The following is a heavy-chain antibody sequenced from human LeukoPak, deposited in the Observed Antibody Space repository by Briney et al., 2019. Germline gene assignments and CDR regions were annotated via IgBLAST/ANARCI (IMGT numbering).Heavy chain of an antibody. CDR2: ISSSSSYT. D-gene: IGHD2-2*01. V-gene: IGHV3-11*05. Sequence: PGGSLRLSCAASGFTFSDYYMSWIRQAPGKGLEGVSYISSSSSYTNYADSVKGRFTISRDNAKNSLYLQMNSLRAEDTAAYYCARGPPQIVLLPPATIDYWGQGTLVTVSS. J-gene: IGHJ4*02. CDR3: ARGPPQIVLLPPATIDY. CDR1: GFTFSDYY.